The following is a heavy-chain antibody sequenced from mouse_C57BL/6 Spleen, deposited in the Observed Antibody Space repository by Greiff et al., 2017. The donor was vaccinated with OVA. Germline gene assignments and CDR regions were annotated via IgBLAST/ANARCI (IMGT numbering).Heavy chain of an antibody. J-gene: IGHJ2*01. D-gene: IGHD1-1*01. CDR2: IYPGDGDT. V-gene: IGHV1-82*01. Sequence: QVQLQQSGPELVKPGASVKISCKASGYAFSSSWMNWVKQRPGQGLEWIGRIYPGDGDTNYNGKFKGKATLTADKSSSTAYMQLSSLTSEDSAVYFCARSRTLRYYFDYWGQGTTLTVSS. CDR1: GYAFSSSW. CDR3: ARSRTLRYYFDY.